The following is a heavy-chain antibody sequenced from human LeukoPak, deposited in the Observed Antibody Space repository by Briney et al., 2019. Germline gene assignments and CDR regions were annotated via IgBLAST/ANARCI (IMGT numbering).Heavy chain of an antibody. J-gene: IGHJ4*02. CDR3: AKPYLGFFDY. V-gene: IGHV4-34*01. Sequence: PSETLSLTCTVSGVSFSGYYWTWIRQPPGKGLEWIGEINDSGNTNYNPSLNSRVTISVDTSKNQFSLKLSSVTAADTALYYCAKPYLGFFDYWGQGTLVTVSS. CDR1: GVSFSGYY. CDR2: INDSGNT. D-gene: IGHD2-15*01.